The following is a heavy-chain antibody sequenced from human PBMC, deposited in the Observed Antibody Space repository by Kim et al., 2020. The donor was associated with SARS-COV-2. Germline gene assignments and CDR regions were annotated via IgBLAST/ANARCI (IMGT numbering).Heavy chain of an antibody. J-gene: IGHJ4*02. CDR3: ARGGSSSSVFRGFDY. V-gene: IGHV4-31*03. CDR2: IYYSGST. Sequence: SETLSLTCTVSGGSISSGGYYWSWIRQHPGKGLEWIGYIYYSGSTYYNPSLKSRVTISVDTSKNQFSLKLSSVTAADTAVYYCARGGSSSSVFRGFDYWGQVTLVTVSS. D-gene: IGHD6-6*01. CDR1: GGSISSGGYY.